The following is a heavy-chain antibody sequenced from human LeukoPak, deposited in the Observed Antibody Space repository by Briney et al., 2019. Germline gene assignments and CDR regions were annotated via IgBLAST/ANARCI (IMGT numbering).Heavy chain of an antibody. J-gene: IGHJ4*02. D-gene: IGHD3-22*01. CDR2: FDPEDGET. CDR3: TIAQDYHDSSGYYLEYYFDF. Sequence: SVNVSCKVSGYTLTKLSMHWVRQTPRKGLEWMGGFDPEDGETIYAQKFQGRVTMTKDTSTDTAHMDLSSLRSEDTAVYYCTIAQDYHDSSGYYLEYYFDFWGQGTLVTVSS. CDR1: GYTLTKLS. V-gene: IGHV1-24*01.